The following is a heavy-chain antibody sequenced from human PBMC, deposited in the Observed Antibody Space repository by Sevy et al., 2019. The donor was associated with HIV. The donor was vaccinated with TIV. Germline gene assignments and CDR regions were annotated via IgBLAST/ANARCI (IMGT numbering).Heavy chain of an antibody. J-gene: IGHJ5*02. CDR1: GGSFSGYY. Sequence: SETLSLTCAVYGGSFSGYYWSWIRQPPGKGLEWIGEINHSGSTNYNPSLKSRVTISVDTSKNQFSLKLGSVTAADTAVYYCARRIRCSGGSCYSSARFDPWGQGTLVTVSS. CDR3: ARRIRCSGGSCYSSARFDP. D-gene: IGHD2-15*01. CDR2: INHSGST. V-gene: IGHV4-34*01.